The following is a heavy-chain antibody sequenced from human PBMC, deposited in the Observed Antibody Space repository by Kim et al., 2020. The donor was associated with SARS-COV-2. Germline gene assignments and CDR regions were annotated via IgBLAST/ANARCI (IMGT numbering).Heavy chain of an antibody. J-gene: IGHJ4*02. D-gene: IGHD1-7*01. CDR3: ARDKSGTTRGGFDY. V-gene: IGHV4-4*02. Sequence: SETLSLTCAVSGGSISSSNWWSWVRQPPGKGLEWIGEIYHSGSTNYNPSLKSRVTISVDKSKNQFSLKLSSVTAADTAVYYCARDKSGTTRGGFDYWGQGTLVTVSS. CDR1: GGSISSSNW. CDR2: IYHSGST.